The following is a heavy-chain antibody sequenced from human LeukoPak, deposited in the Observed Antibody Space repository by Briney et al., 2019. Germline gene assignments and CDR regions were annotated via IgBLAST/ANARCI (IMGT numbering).Heavy chain of an antibody. J-gene: IGHJ4*02. CDR2: INPNSGGT. Sequence: GAPVKVSCKASGYTFTGYYMHWVRQAPGQGLEWMGWINPNSGGTNYAQKFQGRVTMTRDTSISTAYMELSRLRSDDTAVYYCARDYYGSGSYYMGYFDYWGQGTLVTVSS. V-gene: IGHV1-2*02. CDR1: GYTFTGYY. D-gene: IGHD3-10*01. CDR3: ARDYYGSGSYYMGYFDY.